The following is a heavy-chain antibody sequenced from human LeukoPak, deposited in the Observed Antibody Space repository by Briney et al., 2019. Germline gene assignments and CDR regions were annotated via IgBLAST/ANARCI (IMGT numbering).Heavy chain of an antibody. CDR2: IIPIFGTA. D-gene: IGHD3-22*01. J-gene: IGHJ4*02. CDR3: ARDGPGSYDSSGYSFDY. Sequence: ASVKVSCKASGGTFSSYAISWVRQAPGQGLEWMGGIIPIFGTANYAQKFQGRVTTTTDESTSTAYMELSSLRSEDTAVYYCARDGPGSYDSSGYSFDYWGQGTLVTVSS. CDR1: GGTFSSYA. V-gene: IGHV1-69*05.